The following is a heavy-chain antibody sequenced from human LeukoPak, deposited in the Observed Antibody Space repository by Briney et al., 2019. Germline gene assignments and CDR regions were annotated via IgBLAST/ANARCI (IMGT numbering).Heavy chain of an antibody. CDR3: ARSGLLTGYFPARLSWFDP. J-gene: IGHJ5*02. V-gene: IGHV1-18*01. D-gene: IGHD3-9*01. Sequence: EASVKVSCKASGYTFTSYGISWVRQAPGQGLEWMGWISAYSGHTNYAQKLQVRVIMTTDTSTSTAYMELRSLRSDDTAVYYCARSGLLTGYFPARLSWFDPWGQGTLVTVSS. CDR2: ISAYSGHT. CDR1: GYTFTSYG.